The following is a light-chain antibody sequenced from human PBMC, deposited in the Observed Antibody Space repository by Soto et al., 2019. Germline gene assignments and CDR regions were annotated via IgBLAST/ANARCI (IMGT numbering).Light chain of an antibody. CDR2: MVS. Sequence: QSALTQPASVSGSPGQSITISCTGTSSDVGNYNYVSWYQQYPGRVPKLLIYMVSNRPSGVSNRFSGSKSGNTASLTISGLQAEDEADYFCTSTTPGSLYVFGTGTKGTVL. J-gene: IGLJ1*01. V-gene: IGLV2-14*01. CDR1: SSDVGNYNY. CDR3: TSTTPGSLYV.